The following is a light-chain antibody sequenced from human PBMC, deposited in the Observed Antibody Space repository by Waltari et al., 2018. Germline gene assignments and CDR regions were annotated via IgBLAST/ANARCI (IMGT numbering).Light chain of an antibody. Sequence: EIVMTQYPATLSVSPGERATISCRASQSVSSNLAWYQQKPCQAPRLLIYGASTRATGIPARFSGSGSGTEFTLTISSLQSEDFAVYYCQQYNNWLALTFGGGTKVEIK. CDR3: QQYNNWLALT. V-gene: IGKV3-15*01. J-gene: IGKJ4*01. CDR2: GAS. CDR1: QSVSSN.